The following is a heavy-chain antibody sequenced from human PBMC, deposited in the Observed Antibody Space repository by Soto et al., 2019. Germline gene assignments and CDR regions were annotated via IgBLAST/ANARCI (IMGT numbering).Heavy chain of an antibody. V-gene: IGHV3-64*01. CDR2: ISSNGGST. J-gene: IGHJ3*02. CDR3: ARVLNEATVTIPDAFDI. D-gene: IGHD4-17*01. Sequence: EVQLVESGGGLVQPGGSLRLSCAASGFTFSSYAMHWVRQAPGKGLEYVSAISSNGGSTYYANSVKGRFTISRDNSKNTLYLQMGSLRAEDMAVYYCARVLNEATVTIPDAFDIWGQGTMVTVSS. CDR1: GFTFSSYA.